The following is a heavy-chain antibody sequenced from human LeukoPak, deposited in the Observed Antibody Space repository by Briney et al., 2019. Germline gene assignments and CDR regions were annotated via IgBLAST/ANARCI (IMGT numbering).Heavy chain of an antibody. Sequence: SETLSLTCTVSGGSISSDSYYWGWIRQPPGKGLQWIGCIYYSGSTYYKPSLKSRVTISVDTSKNQFSLKPSSVTAADTAVYYCARASHWNQLHYFDYWGQGTLVTVSS. D-gene: IGHD1-1*01. J-gene: IGHJ4*02. CDR2: IYYSGST. V-gene: IGHV4-39*07. CDR3: ARASHWNQLHYFDY. CDR1: GGSISSDSYY.